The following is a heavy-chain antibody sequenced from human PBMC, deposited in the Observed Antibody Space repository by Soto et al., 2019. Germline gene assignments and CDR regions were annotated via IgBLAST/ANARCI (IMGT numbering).Heavy chain of an antibody. J-gene: IGHJ6*02. CDR1: GYTFTSYG. CDR3: ARAKDGYNYSRYYYYGMDV. CDR2: ISAYNGNT. D-gene: IGHD1-1*01. Sequence: ASVKVSCKASGYTFTSYGISWVRQAPGQGLEWMGWISAYNGNTNYAQKLQGRVTMTTDTSTSTAYMELRRLRSDDTAMYYCARAKDGYNYSRYYYYGMDVWGQGTTVTSP. V-gene: IGHV1-18*01.